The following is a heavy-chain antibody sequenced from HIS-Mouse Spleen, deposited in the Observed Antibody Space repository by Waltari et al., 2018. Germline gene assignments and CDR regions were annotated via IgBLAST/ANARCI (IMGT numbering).Heavy chain of an antibody. CDR3: ARDPGYSSSSNAFDI. J-gene: IGHJ3*02. CDR1: GYSISSGYY. CDR2: IYHSGSP. V-gene: IGHV4-38-2*02. D-gene: IGHD6-6*01. Sequence: QVQLQESGPGLVKPSETLSLTCTVSGYSISSGYYWGWIRQPPGKGLEWIGSIYHSGSPYYNPSLKSRVTISVDTSKNQFSLKLSSVPAADTAVYYCARDPGYSSSSNAFDIWGQGTMVTVSS.